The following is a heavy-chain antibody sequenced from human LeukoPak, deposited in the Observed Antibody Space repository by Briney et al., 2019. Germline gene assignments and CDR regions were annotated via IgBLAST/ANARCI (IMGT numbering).Heavy chain of an antibody. CDR2: IRYDGSNK. V-gene: IGHV3-30*02. Sequence: GGSLRLSCAASGFIFSNYGIHWVRQAPGKGLEWVAFIRYDGSNKYYADSVKGRFTISRDNSKNTLYLQMNSLRAEDTAVYYCAKGPYDSTDYPYDAFDIWGQGTMVTVSS. CDR3: AKGPYDSTDYPYDAFDI. D-gene: IGHD3-22*01. CDR1: GFIFSNYG. J-gene: IGHJ3*02.